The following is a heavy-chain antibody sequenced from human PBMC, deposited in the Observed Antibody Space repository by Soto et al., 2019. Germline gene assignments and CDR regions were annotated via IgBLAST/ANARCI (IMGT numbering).Heavy chain of an antibody. V-gene: IGHV3-21*01. CDR3: ARDHIYSNYAWFDP. D-gene: IGHD4-4*01. Sequence: PGGPRGPSCQAFGFTSRSITLNGAPQAPGKGLEWVSSISSSSSYIYYADSVKGRFTISRDNAKNSLYLQMNSLRAEDTAVYYCARDHIYSNYAWFDPWGQGTLVTVSS. CDR2: ISSSSSYI. J-gene: IGHJ5*02. CDR1: GFTSRSIT.